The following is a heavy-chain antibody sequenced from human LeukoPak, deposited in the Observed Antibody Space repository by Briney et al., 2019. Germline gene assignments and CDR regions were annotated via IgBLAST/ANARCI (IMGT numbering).Heavy chain of an antibody. Sequence: PSETLSLTCTVSGGSISGGGYYWSWIRQPAGKGLECIGRIYTSGGTTYYPSLKSRGTILVDTSKNQISLKRSSVTAADTAVYYCARVSDILTGYYGRAFDIWGQGTMVTVSS. CDR1: GGSISGGGYY. J-gene: IGHJ3*02. V-gene: IGHV4-61*02. D-gene: IGHD3-9*01. CDR2: IYTSGGT. CDR3: ARVSDILTGYYGRAFDI.